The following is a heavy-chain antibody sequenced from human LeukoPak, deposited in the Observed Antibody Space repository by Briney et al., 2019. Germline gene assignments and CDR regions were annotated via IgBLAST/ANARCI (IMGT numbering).Heavy chain of an antibody. J-gene: IGHJ4*02. V-gene: IGHV4-4*02. CDR2: IYHSGST. D-gene: IGHD3-10*01. Sequence: PSGTLSLTCAVSGGSISSSNWWSWVRQPPGKRLEWIGEIYHSGSTNYNPSLKSRVTISVDKSKNQFSLKLSSVTAADTAVYYCAAILTGSYFVVDYWGQGTLVTISS. CDR1: GGSISSSNW. CDR3: AAILTGSYFVVDY.